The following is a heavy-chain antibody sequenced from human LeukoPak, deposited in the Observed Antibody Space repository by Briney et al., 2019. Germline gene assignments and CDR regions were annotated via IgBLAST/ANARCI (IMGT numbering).Heavy chain of an antibody. J-gene: IGHJ4*02. CDR1: GGSISSYY. V-gene: IGHV4-59*12. D-gene: IGHD2-21*02. Sequence: PSETLSLTCTVPGGSISSYYWSWIRQPPGKGLEWIGYIYYSGSANYNPSLKSRVTISVDTSKNQFSLKLSSVTAADTAVYYCARGTDGMVVVVTATIYYFDYWGQGTLVTVSS. CDR3: ARGTDGMVVVVTATIYYFDY. CDR2: IYYSGSA.